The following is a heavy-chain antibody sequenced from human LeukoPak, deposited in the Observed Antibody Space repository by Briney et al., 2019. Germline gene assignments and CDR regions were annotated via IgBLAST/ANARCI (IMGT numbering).Heavy chain of an antibody. D-gene: IGHD3-10*01. CDR2: IYTSGST. CDR3: ARGGQYGSGSYYTYYYYGMDV. Sequence: SETLSLTCTVSGCSISSYYWSWIRQPAGKGLEWIGRIYTSGSTNYNPSLKCRVTMSVDTSKNQFSLKLSSVTAADTAVYYCARGGQYGSGSYYTYYYYGMDVWGQGTTVTVSS. V-gene: IGHV4-4*07. J-gene: IGHJ6*02. CDR1: GCSISSYY.